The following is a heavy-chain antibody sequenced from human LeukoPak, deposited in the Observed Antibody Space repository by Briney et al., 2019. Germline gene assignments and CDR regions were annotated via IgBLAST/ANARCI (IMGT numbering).Heavy chain of an antibody. J-gene: IGHJ5*02. Sequence: GGTLRLSCVGSGFSINSYGMSWVRQAPGKGLEWVAAISGSGGSTYYADSVKGRSTISRDNSKDTVFLQMNSLRAEDTGVYYCANRISGSSSWGQGTLVTVSS. CDR1: GFSINSYG. CDR3: ANRISGSSS. V-gene: IGHV3-23*01. D-gene: IGHD3-10*01. CDR2: ISGSGGST.